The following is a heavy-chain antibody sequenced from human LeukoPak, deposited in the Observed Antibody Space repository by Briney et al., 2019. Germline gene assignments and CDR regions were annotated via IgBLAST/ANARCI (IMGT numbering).Heavy chain of an antibody. J-gene: IGHJ4*02. CDR2: ISYDGSNK. CDR1: GFTFSSYA. Sequence: PGRSLRLSCAASGFTFSSYAMHWVRQAPGKGLEWVAVISYDGSNKYYADSVKGRFTISRDNSKNTLYLQMNSLRAEDTAVYYCARDRYNWNRLAYFDYWGQGTLVTVSS. V-gene: IGHV3-30-3*01. CDR3: ARDRYNWNRLAYFDY. D-gene: IGHD1-20*01.